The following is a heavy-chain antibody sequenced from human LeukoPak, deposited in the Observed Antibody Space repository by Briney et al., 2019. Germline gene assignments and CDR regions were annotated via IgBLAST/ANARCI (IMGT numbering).Heavy chain of an antibody. V-gene: IGHV3-33*01. CDR3: AREFFVSGSYPDL. Sequence: GRSLRLSCAASGFAFNTYAMHWVRQAPGQGLEWVALIWHDGSHKFYSNSVRGQFTISRDNSKNTVSLQMNNLRPEDTAVYYCAREFFVSGSYPDLWGQGTLVTVSS. CDR2: IWHDGSHK. CDR1: GFAFNTYA. D-gene: IGHD3-16*02. J-gene: IGHJ5*02.